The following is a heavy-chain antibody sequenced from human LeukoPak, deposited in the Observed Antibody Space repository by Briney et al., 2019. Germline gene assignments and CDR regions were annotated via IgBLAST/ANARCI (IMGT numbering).Heavy chain of an antibody. CDR3: ARDSIAAAGAYYYYYYGMDV. D-gene: IGHD6-13*01. J-gene: IGHJ6*02. CDR1: GDGVSSNSAA. CDR2: TYYRSKWYN. Sequence: SQTLSLTCAISGDGVSSNSAAWNWIRQSPSRGLEWLGRTYYRSKWYNDYAVSVKSRITINPDTSKNQFSLQLNSVTPEDTAVYYCARDSIAAAGAYYYYYYGMDVWGQGTTVTVSS. V-gene: IGHV6-1*01.